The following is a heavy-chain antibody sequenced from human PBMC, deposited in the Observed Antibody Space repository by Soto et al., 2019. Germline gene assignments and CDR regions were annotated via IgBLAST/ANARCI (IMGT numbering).Heavy chain of an antibody. V-gene: IGHV1-69*13. CDR2: IIPIFGTA. Sequence: ASVKVSCKASGGTFSSYAISWVRQAPGQGLEWMGGIIPIFGTANYAQKFQGRVTITADESTSTAYMELSSLRSEDTAVYYCASCSDGYNPQYYFDYWGQGTLVTVSS. CDR3: ASCSDGYNPQYYFDY. CDR1: GGTFSSYA. D-gene: IGHD3-10*02. J-gene: IGHJ4*02.